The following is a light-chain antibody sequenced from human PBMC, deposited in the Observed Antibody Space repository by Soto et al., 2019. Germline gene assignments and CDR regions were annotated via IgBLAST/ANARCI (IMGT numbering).Light chain of an antibody. CDR3: QQYNFWPLT. CDR2: PSA. CDR1: QSVYTN. V-gene: IGKV3-15*01. J-gene: IGKJ4*01. Sequence: EIVMTQAPATLSVSPGERATLSCRASQSVYTNLAWYQLRPGQAPRPLIYPSAARAAGVPARFSGNGSGTEFTLTISSLQSEDFAVYYCQQYNFWPLTFGGGTKVDIK.